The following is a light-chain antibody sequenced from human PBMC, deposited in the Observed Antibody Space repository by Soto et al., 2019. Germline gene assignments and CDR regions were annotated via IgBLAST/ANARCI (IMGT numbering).Light chain of an antibody. CDR1: SSDVGGYNS. V-gene: IGLV2-14*01. Sequence: QSVLTQPASVSGSAGQSITISCTGTSSDVGGYNSVSWYRQDPGKAPNLMIYDVTNRPSGVSNRFSGSKSGNTASLTISGLQAEDEADYYCSSFTSSITYVFGTGTKVTVL. J-gene: IGLJ1*01. CDR2: DVT. CDR3: SSFTSSITYV.